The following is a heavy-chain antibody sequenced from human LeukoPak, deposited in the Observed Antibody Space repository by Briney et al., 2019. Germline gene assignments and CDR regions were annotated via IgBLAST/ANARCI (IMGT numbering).Heavy chain of an antibody. CDR2: ISYDGSNK. D-gene: IGHD2-2*01. J-gene: IGHJ4*02. V-gene: IGHV3-30*04. CDR3: AGLWGYCSSTTCLTSFDY. Sequence: GGSLRLSCAASGFTFSSYAMHWVRQAPGKGLEWVALISYDGSNKYYADSVKGRFTISRDNSKNTLYLRMNSLRAEDTAVYYCAGLWGYCSSTTCLTSFDYWGQGTLVTVSS. CDR1: GFTFSSYA.